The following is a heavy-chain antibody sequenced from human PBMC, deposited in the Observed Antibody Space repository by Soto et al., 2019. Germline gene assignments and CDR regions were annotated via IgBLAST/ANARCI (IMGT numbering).Heavy chain of an antibody. J-gene: IGHJ4*02. CDR3: ARDFWGYCSITSCYRPYDY. V-gene: IGHV1-18*01. D-gene: IGHD2-2*01. Sequence: QVQLVQSGAEVKKPGASVKVSCKASGYTFTSYGISWVRPAPGQGLEWMGWISAYNGNTNYAQKLQGRVTMTTDTSTSTAYMELRSLRSDDTAVYYCARDFWGYCSITSCYRPYDYWGQGTLVTVSS. CDR1: GYTFTSYG. CDR2: ISAYNGNT.